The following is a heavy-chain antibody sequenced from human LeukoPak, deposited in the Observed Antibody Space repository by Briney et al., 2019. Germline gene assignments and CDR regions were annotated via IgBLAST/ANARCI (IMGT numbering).Heavy chain of an antibody. CDR1: GYTFTSYD. CDR3: ARSEGRWFGELLCYYYYMDV. CDR2: MNPNSGNT. Sequence: ASVKVSCKASGYTFTSYDINWVRQATGQGLEWMGWMNPNSGNTGYAQKFKGRVTITRNTSISTAYMELSSLRSEDTAVYYCARSEGRWFGELLCYYYYMDVWGKGTTVTVSS. V-gene: IGHV1-8*03. J-gene: IGHJ6*03. D-gene: IGHD3-10*01.